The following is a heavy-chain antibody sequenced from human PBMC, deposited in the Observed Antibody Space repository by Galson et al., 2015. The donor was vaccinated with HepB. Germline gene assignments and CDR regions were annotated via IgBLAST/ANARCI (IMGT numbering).Heavy chain of an antibody. CDR3: ARLSRWVAGFDY. D-gene: IGHD4-23*01. V-gene: IGHV4-39*01. J-gene: IGHJ4*02. CDR1: GGSISSSSYY. Sequence: LSLTCTVSGGSISSSSYYWGWIRQPPGKGLEWIGTIYYTGSTYYNPSLQSRVTLSVDTSKKQFSLKLSSVTAADTAVYYCARLSRWVAGFDYWGQGTLVTVSS. CDR2: IYYTGST.